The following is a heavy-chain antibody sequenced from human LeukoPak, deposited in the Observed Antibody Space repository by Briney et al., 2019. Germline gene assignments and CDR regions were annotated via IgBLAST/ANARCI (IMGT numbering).Heavy chain of an antibody. V-gene: IGHV1-69*13. CDR3: ARYGDYAERPEFDP. CDR2: IIPIFGTA. Sequence: GASVKVSCKASGYTFTSYYMHWVRQAPGQGLEWMGGIIPIFGTANYAQKFQGRVTITADESTSTAYMELSSLRSEDTAVYYCARYGDYAERPEFDPWGQGTLVTVSS. J-gene: IGHJ5*02. D-gene: IGHD4-17*01. CDR1: GYTFTSYY.